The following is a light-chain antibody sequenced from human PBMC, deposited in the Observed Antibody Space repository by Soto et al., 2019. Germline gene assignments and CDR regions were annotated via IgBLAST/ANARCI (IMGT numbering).Light chain of an antibody. CDR1: SSNIGNNY. CDR3: AAWDDSLSGRGV. V-gene: IGLV1-47*01. J-gene: IGLJ2*01. CDR2: RNN. Sequence: QSVLTQPPSASGTPGQRVTISCSGSSSNIGNNYVYWYQLVPGTAPKLLTYRNNQRPSGVPDRFSGSRSGASASLAISGLRFEEEREYNWAAWDDSLSGRGVFGRGTKVTVL.